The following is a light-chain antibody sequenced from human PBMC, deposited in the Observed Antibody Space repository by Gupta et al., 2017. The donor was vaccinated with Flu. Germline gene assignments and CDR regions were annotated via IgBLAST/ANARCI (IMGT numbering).Light chain of an antibody. CDR3: QSYDNSLSGSYV. V-gene: IGLV1-40*01. CDR2: GNT. Sequence: QSVLTQPPSVSGAPGQMVTIPCTGSSSNIGAGYAVHWYQQLPGTAPKLLIYGNTNRPSGVPDRFSGSKSGTSASLAITGLQSEDEADYYCQSYDNSLSGSYVFATGTKVTVL. CDR1: SSNIGAGYA. J-gene: IGLJ1*01.